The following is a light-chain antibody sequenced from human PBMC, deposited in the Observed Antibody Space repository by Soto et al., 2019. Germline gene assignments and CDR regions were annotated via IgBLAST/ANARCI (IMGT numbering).Light chain of an antibody. J-gene: IGKJ4*01. V-gene: IGKV1-27*01. Sequence: DIQVTQSPSSLSASLGDRVSITCRASHDIRDFLAWYQQRPGQVPKLLIYAASTLQSGVPSRFRGGGFGTEFTLTISGLQPEDVATYYCQKYYSAPLTFGGGTKVELK. CDR3: QKYYSAPLT. CDR1: HDIRDF. CDR2: AAS.